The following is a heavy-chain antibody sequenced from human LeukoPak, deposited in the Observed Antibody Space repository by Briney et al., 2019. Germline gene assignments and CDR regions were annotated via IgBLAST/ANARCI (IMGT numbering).Heavy chain of an antibody. CDR3: ARGLAQAGILGVFDY. V-gene: IGHV3-53*01. J-gene: IGHJ4*02. CDR1: GFTVSSNH. Sequence: GGSLRLSCAASGFTVSSNHMNWVRQAPGKGLEWVSLIHSGGSTYYTDSVKGRFTISRDNSRNTVDLQMNSLRAEDTAVYYCARGLAQAGILGVFDYWGQGTLVTVSS. CDR2: IHSGGST. D-gene: IGHD6-13*01.